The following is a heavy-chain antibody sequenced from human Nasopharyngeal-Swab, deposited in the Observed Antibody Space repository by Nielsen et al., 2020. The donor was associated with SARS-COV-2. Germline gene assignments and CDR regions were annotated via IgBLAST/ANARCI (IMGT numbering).Heavy chain of an antibody. J-gene: IGHJ4*02. CDR1: GFTFSSYG. D-gene: IGHD5-18*01. CDR2: ISYDGSNK. CDR3: AKDKGVDTAMVFGY. V-gene: IGHV3-30*18. Sequence: GGSLRLSCAASGFTFSSYGMHWVRQAPGKGLEWVAVISYDGSNKYYADSVKGRFTISRDNSKNTLYLQMNSLRAEDTAVYYCAKDKGVDTAMVFGYWGQGTLVTVSS.